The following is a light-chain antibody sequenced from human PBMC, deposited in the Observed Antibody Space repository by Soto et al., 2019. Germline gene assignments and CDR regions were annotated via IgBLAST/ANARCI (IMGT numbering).Light chain of an antibody. CDR2: DAS. CDR1: QSVRTY. Sequence: EIVLTQSPATLSSSPGERVTISCRASQSVRTYLAWYQQRPGQAPRLLIYDASNRATGIPARFSGSGSGTDFTLTISSLEPEDFAIYYCQQRTDWPLTFGGGTKLEI. J-gene: IGKJ4*01. CDR3: QQRTDWPLT. V-gene: IGKV3-11*01.